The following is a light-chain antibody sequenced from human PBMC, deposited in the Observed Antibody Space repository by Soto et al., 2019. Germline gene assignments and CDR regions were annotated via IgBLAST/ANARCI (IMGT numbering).Light chain of an antibody. J-gene: IGLJ1*01. CDR2: EGN. V-gene: IGLV2-23*01. CDR1: VSDVGSFGP. CDR3: CSYVGARTYV. Sequence: QSVLTQPASVSGSPGQSITISCTGSVSDVGSFGPVSWYQQHPGQVPKLIIYEGNRRSSGVSSRFSGSKSGNTASLTISGLQAEDEADYYCCSYVGARTYVFGAGTKVTVL.